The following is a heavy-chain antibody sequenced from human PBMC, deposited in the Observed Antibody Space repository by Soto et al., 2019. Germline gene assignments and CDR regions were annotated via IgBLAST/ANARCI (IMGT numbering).Heavy chain of an antibody. J-gene: IGHJ4*02. CDR1: EFTFSNYA. CDR2: ISYGGGTT. Sequence: EVQLLESGGGLVQPGGSLRLSCAASEFTFSNYAMSWVRQAPGKGLEWVSAISYGGGTTYYADSVKGRFTISRDNSKNTRYRQMNSLRAEDTAVYYCAKNPGYYYDSTGYHFDYWGQGTLVTVSS. CDR3: AKNPGYYYDSTGYHFDY. V-gene: IGHV3-23*01. D-gene: IGHD3-22*01.